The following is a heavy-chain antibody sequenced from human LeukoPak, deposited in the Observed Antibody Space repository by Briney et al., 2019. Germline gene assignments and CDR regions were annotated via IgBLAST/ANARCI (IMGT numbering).Heavy chain of an antibody. J-gene: IGHJ3*02. CDR1: GGSISSSSYY. CDR2: IYYSGST. Sequence: SETLSLTCTVSGGSISSSSYYWGWIRQPPGKGLVWIGSIYYSGSTYYNPSLKSRVTISVDTSKNQFSLKLSSVTAADTAVYYCAVYDYGDYFDAFDIWGQGTMVTVSS. D-gene: IGHD4-17*01. V-gene: IGHV4-39*01. CDR3: AVYDYGDYFDAFDI.